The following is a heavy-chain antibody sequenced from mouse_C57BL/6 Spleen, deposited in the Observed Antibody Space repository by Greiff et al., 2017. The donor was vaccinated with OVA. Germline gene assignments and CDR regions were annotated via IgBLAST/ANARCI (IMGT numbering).Heavy chain of an antibody. CDR3: ARMGIYYDYAWFAY. J-gene: IGHJ3*01. Sequence: QVQLKESGAELARPGASVKLSCKASGYTFTSYGISWVKQRTGQGLEWIGEIYPRSGNTYYNEKFKGKATLTADKSSSTAYMELRSLTSEDSAVYFCARMGIYYDYAWFAYWGQGTLVTVSA. CDR2: IYPRSGNT. CDR1: GYTFTSYG. V-gene: IGHV1-81*01. D-gene: IGHD2-4*01.